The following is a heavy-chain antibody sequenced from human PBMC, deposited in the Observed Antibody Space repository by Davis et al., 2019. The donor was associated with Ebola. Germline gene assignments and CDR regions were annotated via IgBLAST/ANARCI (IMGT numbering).Heavy chain of an antibody. CDR2: IWYDGTKQ. Sequence: GESLKISCAASGFTFSSYSMNWVRQAPGKGLEWVALIWYDGTKQYYADSVNGRFTISRDNSKNTLYLQMNSLRAEDTAVFYCARIPRGYRYYYYYGMDVWGQGTTVTVSS. V-gene: IGHV3-33*08. CDR1: GFTFSSYS. CDR3: ARIPRGYRYYYYYGMDV. J-gene: IGHJ6*02. D-gene: IGHD5-12*01.